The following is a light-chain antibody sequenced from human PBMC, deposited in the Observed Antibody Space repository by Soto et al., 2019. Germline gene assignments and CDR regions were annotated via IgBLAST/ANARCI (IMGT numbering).Light chain of an antibody. V-gene: IGKV1-39*01. J-gene: IGKJ4*01. CDR2: GAS. CDR3: QQIYSIPVS. CDR1: QSIRTC. Sequence: DIQMTQSPSSLSASVGDRVTITCRARQSIRTCLNWYQQKPGIAPKLLIFGASSLQSGVPSRFSGSGSGTDVTLTISSLQPEDFATYYCQQIYSIPVSFGGGTKVEIK.